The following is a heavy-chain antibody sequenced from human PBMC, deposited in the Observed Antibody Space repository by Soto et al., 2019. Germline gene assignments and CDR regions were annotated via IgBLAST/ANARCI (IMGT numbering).Heavy chain of an antibody. CDR3: ARPAGAYGSSWVNWFDP. D-gene: IGHD3-22*01. CDR1: GFTFRTYG. CDR2: ISFDGTKT. Sequence: QVQLVESGGGVVQPEKSLRLSCAASGFTFRTYGMHWVRQAPGKGLEWVAVISFDGTKTSYADSVKGRFTISRDNSKTTVYLQMNSLRPDDTAVYYCARPAGAYGSSWVNWFDPWGQGTLVTVSS. J-gene: IGHJ5*02. V-gene: IGHV3-30*03.